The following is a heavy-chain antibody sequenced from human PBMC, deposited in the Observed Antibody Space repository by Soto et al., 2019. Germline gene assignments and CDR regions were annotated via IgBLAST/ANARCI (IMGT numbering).Heavy chain of an antibody. D-gene: IGHD4-17*01. CDR2: INAGNGNT. Sequence: QVQLVQSGAEVKKPGASVKVSCKASGYTFTSYAMHWVRQAPGQRLEWMGWINAGNGNTKYSQKFQGRVTITRDTSASTAYMELSSLRSEDTAVYYCAGDFSDYGDLYLDDWGQGTLVTVSS. V-gene: IGHV1-3*01. CDR3: AGDFSDYGDLYLDD. CDR1: GYTFTSYA. J-gene: IGHJ4*02.